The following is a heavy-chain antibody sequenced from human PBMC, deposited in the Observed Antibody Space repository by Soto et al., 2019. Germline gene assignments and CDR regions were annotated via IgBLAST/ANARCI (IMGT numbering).Heavy chain of an antibody. V-gene: IGHV4-31*03. CDR3: ARENGDSSGALDY. CDR2: IYYSGST. CDR1: GGSISSGGYY. D-gene: IGHD3-22*01. Sequence: QVQLQESGPGLVKPSQTLSLTCTVSGGSISSGGYYWSWIRQHPGKGLEWIGYIYYSGSTYYNPSLKTRITISVDTAKNQSSLKLSSVTAADTAVYYCARENGDSSGALDYWGQGTLVTVSS. J-gene: IGHJ4*02.